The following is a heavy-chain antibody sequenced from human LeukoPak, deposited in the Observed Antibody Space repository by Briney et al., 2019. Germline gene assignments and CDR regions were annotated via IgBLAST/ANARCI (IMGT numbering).Heavy chain of an antibody. CDR2: ISYDGSNK. D-gene: IGHD5-18*01. Sequence: GGSLRLSCAASGFTFSSYGMHWVRQAPGKGLEWVAVISYDGSNKYYADSVKGRFTISRDNSKNTLYLQMNSLRAEDTAVYYCAKFSKRGYTTSLSDYWGQGTLVTVSS. V-gene: IGHV3-30*18. CDR3: AKFSKRGYTTSLSDY. J-gene: IGHJ4*02. CDR1: GFTFSSYG.